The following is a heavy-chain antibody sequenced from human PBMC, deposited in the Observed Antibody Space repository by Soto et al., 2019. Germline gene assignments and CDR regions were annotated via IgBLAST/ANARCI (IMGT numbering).Heavy chain of an antibody. Sequence: ASVKVSCKASGYTFTSYSMHWVRQAPGQRLEWMGWINAGNGNTKYSQKFQGRVTITRDTSASTAYMELSSLRSEDTAVYYCASLSVAVAGSFDYWGQGTLVTVS. CDR1: GYTFTSYS. CDR2: INAGNGNT. D-gene: IGHD6-19*01. J-gene: IGHJ4*02. V-gene: IGHV1-3*01. CDR3: ASLSVAVAGSFDY.